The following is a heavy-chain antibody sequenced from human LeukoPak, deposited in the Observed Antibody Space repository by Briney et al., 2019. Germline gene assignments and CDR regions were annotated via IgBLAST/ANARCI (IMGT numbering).Heavy chain of an antibody. CDR1: GFTFSSYS. CDR2: ISSSSSTI. V-gene: IGHV3-48*01. Sequence: HAGGSLRLSCAGSGFTFSSYSMNWVGQAPGKGLEWVSYISSSSSTIYYADSVKGRFTISRNNAKNSLYLQMNSLRAEDTAVYYWARDLRKRAADDYWGQGTLVTVSS. J-gene: IGHJ4*02. D-gene: IGHD6-13*01. CDR3: ARDLRKRAADDY.